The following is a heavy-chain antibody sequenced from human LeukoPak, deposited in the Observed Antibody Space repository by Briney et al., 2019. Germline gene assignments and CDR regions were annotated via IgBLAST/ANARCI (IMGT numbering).Heavy chain of an antibody. CDR1: GFIFGDYA. J-gene: IGHJ4*02. Sequence: SGGSLRLSCTGSGFIFGDYAMSWFRQAPGKGLERVGFIRSKTFGGTAEYAAAVRDRFIISRDDSKNIAYLQMKSLKMEDTAVYYCARDLYDSSGYYFGHWGQGTLVIVSS. CDR3: ARDLYDSSGYYFGH. D-gene: IGHD3-22*01. CDR2: IRSKTFGGTA. V-gene: IGHV3-49*03.